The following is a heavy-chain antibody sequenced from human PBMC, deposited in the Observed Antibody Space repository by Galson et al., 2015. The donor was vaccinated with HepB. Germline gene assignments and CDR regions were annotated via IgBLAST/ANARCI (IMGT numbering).Heavy chain of an antibody. Sequence: SLRLSCAASGFIFTGHNMHWVRQAPGKGLEWVAIISPDGITTFYPDSLRGRFTISRDNSKNTLYLQMNSLRPEDTALYYCARDFRWNFDQWGQGTLVTVSS. CDR2: ISPDGITT. CDR3: ARDFRWNFDQ. D-gene: IGHD1-1*01. J-gene: IGHJ4*02. V-gene: IGHV3-30-3*01. CDR1: GFIFTGHN.